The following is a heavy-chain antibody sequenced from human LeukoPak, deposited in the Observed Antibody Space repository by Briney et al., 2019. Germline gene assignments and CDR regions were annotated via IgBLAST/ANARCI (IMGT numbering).Heavy chain of an antibody. CDR1: GGSFSGYY. CDR2: INHSGST. J-gene: IGHJ4*02. CDR3: ARGSAFDY. V-gene: IGHV4-34*01. Sequence: SETLSLTCAVYGGSFSGYYWSWIRQPPGKGLEWIGEINHSGSTNYNPSLKSRVTISLDTSKNQVSLKLNSVTAADTAVYYCARGSAFDYWGQGTLVTVSS.